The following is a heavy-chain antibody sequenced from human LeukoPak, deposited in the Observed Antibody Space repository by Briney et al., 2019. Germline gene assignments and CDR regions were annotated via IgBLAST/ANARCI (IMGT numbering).Heavy chain of an antibody. CDR2: ISGSGGST. J-gene: IGHJ4*02. Sequence: GGSLRLSCAASGFTFSSYAMSWVRQAPGKGLEWVSAISGSGGSTYYADSVKGRFTISRDTSKNTVCLQIDSLRVEDTAIYYCARGSPSDYWGQGTLVTVPP. V-gene: IGHV3-23*01. CDR1: GFTFSSYA. CDR3: ARGSPSDY.